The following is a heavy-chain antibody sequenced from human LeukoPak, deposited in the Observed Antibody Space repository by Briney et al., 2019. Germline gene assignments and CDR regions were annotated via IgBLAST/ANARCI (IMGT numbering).Heavy chain of an antibody. D-gene: IGHD3-22*01. V-gene: IGHV3-7*01. CDR1: GFTFSSYA. Sequence: GGSLRLSCAASGFTFSSYAMSWVRQAPGKGLEWVANIKQDGSEKYYVDSVKGRFTISRDNAKNSLYLQMNSLRAEDTAVYYCAEYYYDSSGYYWSDDAFDIWGQGTMVTVSS. J-gene: IGHJ3*02. CDR3: AEYYYDSSGYYWSDDAFDI. CDR2: IKQDGSEK.